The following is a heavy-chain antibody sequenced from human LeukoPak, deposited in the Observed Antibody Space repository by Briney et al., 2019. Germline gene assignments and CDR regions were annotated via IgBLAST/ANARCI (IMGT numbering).Heavy chain of an antibody. D-gene: IGHD3-10*01. V-gene: IGHV4-61*02. Sequence: PSETLSLTCTVSGGSISSGSYHWSWIRQPAGKGLEWIGRIYTSGSTNYNPSLKSRVTISVDTSKNQFSLKLSSVTAADTAVYYCAREGLLWFGEPTYFDYWGQGTLVTVSS. CDR3: AREGLLWFGEPTYFDY. CDR2: IYTSGST. CDR1: GGSISSGSYH. J-gene: IGHJ4*02.